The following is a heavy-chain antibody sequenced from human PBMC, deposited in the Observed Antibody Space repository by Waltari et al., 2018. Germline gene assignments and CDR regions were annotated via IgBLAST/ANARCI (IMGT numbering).Heavy chain of an antibody. CDR2: FDPEDGET. CDR1: GYTFTGYY. D-gene: IGHD2-15*01. J-gene: IGHJ4*02. CDR3: ATSFRGLLLQHFDY. Sequence: QVQLVQSGAEVKKPGASVKVSCKASGYTFTGYYMHWVRQAPGQGLEWMGGFDPEDGETIYAQKFQGRVTMTEDTSTDTAYMELSSLRSEDTAVYYCATSFRGLLLQHFDYWGQGTLVTVSS. V-gene: IGHV1-24*01.